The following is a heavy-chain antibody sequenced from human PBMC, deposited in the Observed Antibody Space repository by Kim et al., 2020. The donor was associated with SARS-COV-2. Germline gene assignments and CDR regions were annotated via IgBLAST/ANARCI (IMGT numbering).Heavy chain of an antibody. CDR3: ASGAGYIYYDSSGYWGSQDYYCYYGMDV. D-gene: IGHD3-22*01. Sequence: SETLSLTCTVSGGSISSSSYYWGWIRQPPGKGLEWIGSIYYSGSTYYNPSLKSRVTISVDTSKNQFSLKLSSVTAADTAVYYCASGAGYIYYDSSGYWGSQDYYCYYGMDVWGQGTTVTVSS. CDR2: IYYSGST. CDR1: GGSISSSSYY. J-gene: IGHJ6*02. V-gene: IGHV4-39*01.